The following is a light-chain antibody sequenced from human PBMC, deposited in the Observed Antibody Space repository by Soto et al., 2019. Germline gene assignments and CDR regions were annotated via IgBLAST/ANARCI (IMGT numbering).Light chain of an antibody. J-gene: IGKJ3*01. CDR2: DAS. CDR3: QQRSNVPIFT. Sequence: EIVLTQSPATLSLSPGERATLSCRASQSVSSYLAWYQQKPGQAPRLLIYDASNRATGIPARFSGSGSGTDFTLTIRSLEPEDFAVYYCQQRSNVPIFTFGPGTKVDIK. CDR1: QSVSSY. V-gene: IGKV3-11*01.